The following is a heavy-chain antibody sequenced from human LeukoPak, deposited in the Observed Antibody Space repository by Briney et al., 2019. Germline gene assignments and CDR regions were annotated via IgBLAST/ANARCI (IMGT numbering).Heavy chain of an antibody. CDR2: INWNGGST. V-gene: IGHV3-20*04. CDR3: ARANYDSSGYYEYYFDY. J-gene: IGHJ4*02. CDR1: GFTFDDYG. D-gene: IGHD3-22*01. Sequence: GGSLRLSCAASGFTFDDYGMSWVRQAPGKGLEWVSGINWNGGSTGYADSVKGRFTISRDNAKNSLYLQTNSLRAEDTALYYCARANYDSSGYYEYYFDYWGQGTLVTVSS.